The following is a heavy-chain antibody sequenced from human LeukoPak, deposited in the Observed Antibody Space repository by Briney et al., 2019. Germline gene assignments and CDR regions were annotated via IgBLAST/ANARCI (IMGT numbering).Heavy chain of an antibody. V-gene: IGHV1-69*02. CDR2: IIPILGIA. CDR1: GYTFTGYY. J-gene: IGHJ4*02. CDR3: ARLTYGGNSVDY. Sequence: ASVKVSCKASGYTFTGYYMHWVRQAPGQGLEWMGRIIPILGIANYAQKFQGRVTITADKSTSTAYMELSSLRSEDTAVYYCARLTYGGNSVDYWGQGTLVTVSS. D-gene: IGHD4-23*01.